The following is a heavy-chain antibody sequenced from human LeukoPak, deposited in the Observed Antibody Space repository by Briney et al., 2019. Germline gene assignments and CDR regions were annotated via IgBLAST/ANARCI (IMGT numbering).Heavy chain of an antibody. Sequence: GGSLRLSCAASGFAVSSNYMSWVRQAPGKGLEWVSVIYSGGSTFYADSVKGRFTISRDNSKNTLYLQMNSLRAEDTAVYYCARDRPFDYWGQGTLVTVSS. V-gene: IGHV3-53*01. J-gene: IGHJ4*02. CDR2: IYSGGST. CDR1: GFAVSSNY. CDR3: ARDRPFDY.